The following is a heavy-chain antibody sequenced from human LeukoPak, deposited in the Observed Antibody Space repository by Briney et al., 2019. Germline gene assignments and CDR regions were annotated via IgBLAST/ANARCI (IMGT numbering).Heavy chain of an antibody. V-gene: IGHV3-21*01. J-gene: IGHJ5*02. D-gene: IGHD2-2*01. CDR3: ARDAYGRGYCDSTSCPKGGFDP. CDR1: GLPFNCYR. Sequence: PGGSLPLPRSVSGLPFNCYRIHWVRPPPPKGLAWVSSISTSSSYIYYAESVKGRFIISRDNAKNSLYLQMNSLRAEDTAVYYRARDAYGRGYCDSTSCPKGGFDPWGQGTLVTVSS. CDR2: ISTSSSYI.